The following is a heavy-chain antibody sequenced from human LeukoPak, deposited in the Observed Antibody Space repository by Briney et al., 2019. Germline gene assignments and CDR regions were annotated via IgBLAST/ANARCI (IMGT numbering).Heavy chain of an antibody. Sequence: KTSETLSLTCTVSGGSIRSSSYNWGWIRQPPGKGLEWIGSIYYSGSTYYNPSLKSRVTISVDTSKNQFSLKLSSVTAADTAVYYCARLGGTFDYWDQGTLVTVSS. D-gene: IGHD2-15*01. CDR3: ARLGGTFDY. V-gene: IGHV4-39*07. CDR1: GGSIRSSSYN. CDR2: IYYSGST. J-gene: IGHJ4*02.